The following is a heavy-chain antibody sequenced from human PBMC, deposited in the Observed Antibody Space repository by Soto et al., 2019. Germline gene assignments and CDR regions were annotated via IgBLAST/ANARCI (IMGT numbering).Heavy chain of an antibody. D-gene: IGHD3-16*02. Sequence: QVQLVESGGGVVQPGRSLRLSCAASGFTFSSYGMHWVRQAPGKGLEWVAVISYDGSNKYYADSVKGRFTISRDNSKNTLYLQMNNLRAEDTAVYYCAILSYYDYIWGSYRPEYYFDYWGQGTLVTVSS. CDR2: ISYDGSNK. J-gene: IGHJ4*02. V-gene: IGHV3-30*03. CDR3: AILSYYDYIWGSYRPEYYFDY. CDR1: GFTFSSYG.